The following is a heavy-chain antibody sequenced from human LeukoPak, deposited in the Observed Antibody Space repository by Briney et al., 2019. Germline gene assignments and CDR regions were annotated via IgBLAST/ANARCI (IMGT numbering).Heavy chain of an antibody. Sequence: PGGSLRLSCAASGLAFSSYGRNWARQAPGKGLEWVAIIWYDGSNKYYADSVKGRFTISRDNSKNTLFLQMNSLRAEDTAVYYCARSTAPHFDYWGQGTLVTVSS. J-gene: IGHJ4*02. D-gene: IGHD2-2*01. CDR1: GLAFSSYG. V-gene: IGHV3-33*01. CDR2: IWYDGSNK. CDR3: ARSTAPHFDY.